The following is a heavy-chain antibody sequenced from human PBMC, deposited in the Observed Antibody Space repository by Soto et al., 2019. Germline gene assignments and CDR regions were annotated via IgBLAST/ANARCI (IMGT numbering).Heavy chain of an antibody. Sequence: QLQLQESGSGLVKPSQTLSLTCAVSGGSISSGGYSWSWIRQPPGKGLEWIGYIYPSGSTYYNPPIKSRVTISVDRSKNQFSLTLSSVTAADTAVYYCARADNWNYADAFDIWGQGTMVTVSS. D-gene: IGHD1-7*01. J-gene: IGHJ3*02. CDR3: ARADNWNYADAFDI. CDR2: IYPSGST. V-gene: IGHV4-30-2*01. CDR1: GGSISSGGYS.